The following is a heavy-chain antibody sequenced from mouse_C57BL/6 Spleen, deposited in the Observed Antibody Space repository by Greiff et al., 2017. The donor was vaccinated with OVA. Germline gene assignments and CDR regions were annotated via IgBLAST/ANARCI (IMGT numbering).Heavy chain of an antibody. D-gene: IGHD2-1*01. CDR1: GFTITDYY. CDR2: IDPEDGET. CDR3: SGGNYVSY. J-gene: IGHJ2*01. V-gene: IGHV14-2*01. Sequence: EVQLQQSGAELVKPGASVKLSCTASGFTITDYYMHWVKQRTEQGLEWIGRIDPEDGETKDAPKFQGKATITADTSSNTAYLQLSSLTSEDTAVYYCSGGNYVSYWGKGTTLTVSS.